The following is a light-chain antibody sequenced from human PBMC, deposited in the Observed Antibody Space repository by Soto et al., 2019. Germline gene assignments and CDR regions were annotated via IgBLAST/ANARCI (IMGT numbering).Light chain of an antibody. CDR1: QSISSY. V-gene: IGKV1-39*01. CDR3: QQSSSTPQT. Sequence: DIQMTQSPSSLSASVGDRVTITCRASQSISSYLSWYQQKPGKAPKLLINVASTLQSGVPSRLSGSGSGTDFTLAISSLQPEDFATYYCQQSSSTPQTFGGGTRVEIK. J-gene: IGKJ4*01. CDR2: VAS.